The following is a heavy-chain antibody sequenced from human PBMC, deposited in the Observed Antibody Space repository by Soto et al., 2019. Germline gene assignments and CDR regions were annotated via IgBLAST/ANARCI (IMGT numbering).Heavy chain of an antibody. J-gene: IGHJ2*01. CDR3: AKYLFSPDSSGPFYWYFDL. CDR2: ISGSGGST. V-gene: IGHV3-23*01. Sequence: GGSLRLSCAASGFTFSSYAMSWVRQAPGKGLEWVSAISGSGGSTYYADSVKGRFTISRDNSKNTLFLQMNSLRAEDTAVYYCAKYLFSPDSSGPFYWYFDLWGRGTLVTVSS. CDR1: GFTFSSYA. D-gene: IGHD6-19*01.